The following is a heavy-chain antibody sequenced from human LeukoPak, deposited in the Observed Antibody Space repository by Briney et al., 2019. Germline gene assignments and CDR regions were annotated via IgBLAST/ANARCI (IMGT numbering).Heavy chain of an antibody. Sequence: GGSLRLSCAASGFTFSSYSMNWVRQAPGKGLEWVSSISSSSSYIYYADSVKGRFTISRDNAKNSLYLQMNSLRAEDTAVYYCASGYSGYSSGWHEVYWGQGTLVTVSS. D-gene: IGHD6-19*01. V-gene: IGHV3-21*01. CDR1: GFTFSSYS. CDR2: ISSSSSYI. J-gene: IGHJ4*02. CDR3: ASGYSGYSSGWHEVY.